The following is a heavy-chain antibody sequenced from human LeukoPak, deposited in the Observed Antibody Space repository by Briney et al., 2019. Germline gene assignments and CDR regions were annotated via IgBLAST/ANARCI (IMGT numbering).Heavy chain of an antibody. CDR2: IKQDGSEK. V-gene: IGHV3-7*01. CDR3: ARDGHSSWYGPWFDP. CDR1: GFTFSSYW. Sequence: GGSLRLSCAASGFTFSSYWMSWVRQAPGKGLEWVANIKQDGSEKYYVDSVKGRFTISRDNAKNSLYLQMNSLRAEDTAVYYCARDGHSSWYGPWFDPWGQGTLVTVSS. J-gene: IGHJ5*02. D-gene: IGHD6-13*01.